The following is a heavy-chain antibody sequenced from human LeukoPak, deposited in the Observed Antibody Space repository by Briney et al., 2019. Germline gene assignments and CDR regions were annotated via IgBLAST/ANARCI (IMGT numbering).Heavy chain of an antibody. Sequence: GGSLRLSCAASGFTFSSYWMSWVRQAPGKGLEWVANIKQDGSEKYYVDSVKGRFTISRGNAKNSLYLQMNSLRAEDTAVYYCARGGEQWLVLPAFDIWGQGTMVTVSS. CDR1: GFTFSSYW. D-gene: IGHD6-19*01. CDR2: IKQDGSEK. CDR3: ARGGEQWLVLPAFDI. V-gene: IGHV3-7*01. J-gene: IGHJ3*02.